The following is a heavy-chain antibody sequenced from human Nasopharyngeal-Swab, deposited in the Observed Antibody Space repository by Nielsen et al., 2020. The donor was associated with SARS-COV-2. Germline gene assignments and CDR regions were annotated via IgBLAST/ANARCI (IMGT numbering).Heavy chain of an antibody. CDR3: ARGRYTAWSTSYYFDY. D-gene: IGHD5-18*01. CDR2: IYYSGST. V-gene: IGHV4-31*11. Sequence: LRLSCAVYGGSFSGYYWSWIRQHPGKGLEWIGYIYYSGSTYYNPSLKSRVTISVDTSKNQFSLKLTSVTAADTAVFFCARGRYTAWSTSYYFDYWGQGTLVTVSS. CDR1: GGSFSGYY. J-gene: IGHJ4*02.